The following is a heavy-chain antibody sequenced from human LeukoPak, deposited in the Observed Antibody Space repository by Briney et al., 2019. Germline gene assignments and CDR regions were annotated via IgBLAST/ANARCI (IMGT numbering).Heavy chain of an antibody. CDR1: GYTFTGYY. CDR3: ARGGKQWRGGNYFDS. CDR2: ITAGRGET. D-gene: IGHD6-19*01. J-gene: IGHJ4*02. V-gene: IGHV1-3*03. Sequence: ASVKVSCKASGYTFTGYYIHWVRQAPGQGLEWMGWITAGRGETRYSQEFQRRITFTRDTSASTVYMDLSDLRSEDTAVYYCARGGKQWRGGNYFDSWGQGTLVAVSS.